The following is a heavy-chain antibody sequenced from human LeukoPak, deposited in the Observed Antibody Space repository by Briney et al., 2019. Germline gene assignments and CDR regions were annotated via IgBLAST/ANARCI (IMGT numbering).Heavy chain of an antibody. CDR1: GFTFSSYS. CDR3: ARPYYYDSSGYYRSHRYGMDV. J-gene: IGHJ6*02. D-gene: IGHD3-22*01. CDR2: ISSSSYI. Sequence: GGSLRLSCAASGFTFSSYSMNWVRQAPGKGLEWVSSISSSSYIYYADSVKGRFTISRDNAKNSLYLQMNSLRAEDTAVYYCARPYYYDSSGYYRSHRYGMDVWGQGTTVTVSS. V-gene: IGHV3-21*01.